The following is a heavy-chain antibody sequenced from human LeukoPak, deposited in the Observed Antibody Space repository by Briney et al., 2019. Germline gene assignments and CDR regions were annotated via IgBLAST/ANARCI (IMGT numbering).Heavy chain of an antibody. D-gene: IGHD6-13*01. CDR3: ARAPKYSSSWMDV. CDR1: GITFSNYN. J-gene: IGHJ6*04. V-gene: IGHV3-21*01. Sequence: AGGSLRLSCAAPGITFSNYNMNWVRQAPGKGLEWISSITSSSSYTFYADSVKGRFTISRDNAKNSLYLQMNSLRAEDTAVYYCARAPKYSSSWMDVWGKGTTVTISS. CDR2: ITSSSSYT.